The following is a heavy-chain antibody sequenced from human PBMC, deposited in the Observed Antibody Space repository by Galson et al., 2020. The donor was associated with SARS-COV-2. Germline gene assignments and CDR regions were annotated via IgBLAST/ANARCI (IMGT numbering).Heavy chain of an antibody. J-gene: IGHJ5*02. CDR1: GFTFSSYG. CDR3: AKDFEWEEDVDTAMA. V-gene: IGHV3-33*06. CDR2: IWYDGSNK. D-gene: IGHD5-18*01. Sequence: QLGESLKISCAASGFTFSSYGMHWVRQAPGKGLEWVAVIWYDGSNKYYADSVKGRFTISRDNSKNTLYLQMNSLRAEDTAVYYCAKDFEWEEDVDTAMAWGQGTLVTVSS.